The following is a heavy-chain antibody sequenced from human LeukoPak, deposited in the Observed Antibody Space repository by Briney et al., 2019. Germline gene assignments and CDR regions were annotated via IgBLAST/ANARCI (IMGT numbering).Heavy chain of an antibody. CDR2: IYPDDSDT. CDR3: VRQRGASGTINRFDR. V-gene: IGHV5-51*01. Sequence: GESLKISCKTSGYSFTTYCIGWVRQMPGTGVEWVGAIYPDDSDTSYRLSFHGQVVISADRSIRTDYLQWNTLKTSDTAMYYCVRQRGASGTINRFDRWDQGTLVTVSA. CDR1: GYSFTTYC. D-gene: IGHD3-10*01. J-gene: IGHJ5*02.